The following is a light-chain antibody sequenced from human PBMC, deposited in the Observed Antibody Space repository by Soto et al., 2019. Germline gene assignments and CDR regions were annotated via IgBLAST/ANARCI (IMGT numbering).Light chain of an antibody. Sequence: ITQSPSTLSASVGDRVTITCRASQSINTYLAWYQQKPGQAPRLLIYDASNRATGIPARFSGSGSGTDLTLTISSLEPEDFAVYYCQQYHDWPPWTFGQGTKVDIK. CDR3: QQYHDWPPWT. CDR2: DAS. CDR1: QSINTY. J-gene: IGKJ1*01. V-gene: IGKV3D-15*01.